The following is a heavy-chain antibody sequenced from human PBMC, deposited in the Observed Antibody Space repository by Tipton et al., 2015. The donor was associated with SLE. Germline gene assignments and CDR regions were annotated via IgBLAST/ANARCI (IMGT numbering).Heavy chain of an antibody. CDR1: NGSISSGNYF. CDR2: IYTSGST. D-gene: IGHD3-10*01. V-gene: IGHV4-61*02. Sequence: GLVKPSETLSLTCSVSNGSISSGNYFWSWIRQPAGKGLEWIGHIYTSGSTNYNPSLKSRVTISVDTSKNQFSLNLSSVTAADTAVYFCTRDRDVTIPPYGIDVWGQGTTVTVSS. CDR3: TRDRDVTIPPYGIDV. J-gene: IGHJ6*02.